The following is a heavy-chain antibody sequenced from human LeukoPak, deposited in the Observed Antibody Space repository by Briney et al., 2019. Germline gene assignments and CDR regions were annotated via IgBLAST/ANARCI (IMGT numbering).Heavy chain of an antibody. CDR3: ARGRRYYYGMDV. V-gene: IGHV4-59*01. CDR2: IYYSGST. CDR1: GGSISSYY. J-gene: IGHJ6*02. Sequence: SETLSLTCTVSGGSISSYYWSWIRQPPGKGLEWIGYIYYSGSTNYNPSLKSRVTISVDTFKNQFSLKLSSVTAADTAVYYCARGRRYYYGMDVWGQGTTVTVSS.